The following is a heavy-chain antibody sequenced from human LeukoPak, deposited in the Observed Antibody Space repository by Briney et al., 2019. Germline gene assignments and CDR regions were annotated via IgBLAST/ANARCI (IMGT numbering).Heavy chain of an antibody. CDR3: ARSALLRFTTTYYYDSSGYYFDY. Sequence: KVSCKASGGTFSSYAISWVRQAPGQGLEWMGGIIPIFGTANYAQKFQGRVTITTDESTSTAYMELSSLRSEDTAVYYCARSALLRFTTTYYYDSSGYYFDYWGQGTLVTVSS. J-gene: IGHJ4*02. V-gene: IGHV1-69*05. CDR1: GGTFSSYA. D-gene: IGHD3-22*01. CDR2: IIPIFGTA.